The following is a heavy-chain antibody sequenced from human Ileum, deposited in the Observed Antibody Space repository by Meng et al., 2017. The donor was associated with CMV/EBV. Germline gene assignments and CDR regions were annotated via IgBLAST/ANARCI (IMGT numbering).Heavy chain of an antibody. Sequence: ASAFIVLSYTMSWVRQAPGKGLEWISSICNAGSYIYYAASLSGLFTISRDNTNSSLFLQMTSLADENASFYYCATVFSSVLSRIDPWGQGTLVTVSS. V-gene: IGHV3-21*01. CDR3: ATVFSSVLSRIDP. CDR2: ICNAGSYI. CDR1: AFIVLSYT. D-gene: IGHD6-25*01. J-gene: IGHJ5*02.